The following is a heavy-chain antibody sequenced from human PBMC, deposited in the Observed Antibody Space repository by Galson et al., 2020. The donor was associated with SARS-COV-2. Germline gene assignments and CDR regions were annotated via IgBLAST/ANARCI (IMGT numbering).Heavy chain of an antibody. J-gene: IGHJ6*02. V-gene: IGHV6-1*01. Sequence: SQTLSLTCGISGDSISRNSVAWNWIRQSPSRGLEWLGRTYYKSRWYNDYALSVKSRIAITPDTFENQFSLQLRSVTPEDTAVYYCARTLGYCPRTTCSDIYYFYNGLDVWGQGTTVTVSS. CDR2: TYYKSRWYN. CDR3: ARTLGYCPRTTCSDIYYFYNGLDV. D-gene: IGHD2-2*01. CDR1: GDSISRNSVA.